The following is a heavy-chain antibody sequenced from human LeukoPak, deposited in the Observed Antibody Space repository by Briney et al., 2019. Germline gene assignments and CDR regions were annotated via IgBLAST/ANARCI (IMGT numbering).Heavy chain of an antibody. CDR2: IRSKAHGGTT. Sequence: GGSLRLSCTASGFTFGDYAMSWVRQAPGKGLEWVGFIRSKAHGGTTEYAASVKGRFTISRDDSKSIAYLQMNSLKTEDTAVYYCTRSVPRYCSSTSCRYFDYWGQGTLVTVSS. J-gene: IGHJ4*02. CDR3: TRSVPRYCSSTSCRYFDY. V-gene: IGHV3-49*04. CDR1: GFTFGDYA. D-gene: IGHD2-2*01.